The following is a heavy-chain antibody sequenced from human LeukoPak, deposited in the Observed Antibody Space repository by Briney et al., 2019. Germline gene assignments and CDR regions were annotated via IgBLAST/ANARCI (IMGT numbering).Heavy chain of an antibody. CDR3: ASQYYDFWSGSHPDYYYYMDV. J-gene: IGHJ6*03. CDR2: IIPIFGTA. D-gene: IGHD3-3*01. Sequence: ASVKVSCKASGGTFSSYAISWVRQAPGQGLEWMGGIIPIFGTANYAQKFQGRVTITADESTSTAYMELSSLRSEDTAVYYCASQYYDFWSGSHPDYYYYMDVWGKGTTVTVSS. V-gene: IGHV1-69*13. CDR1: GGTFSSYA.